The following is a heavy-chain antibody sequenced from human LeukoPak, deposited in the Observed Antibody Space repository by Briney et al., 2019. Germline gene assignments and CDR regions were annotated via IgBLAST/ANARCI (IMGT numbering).Heavy chain of an antibody. Sequence: GGSLRLSCADSGFTFSNYAMSWVRQAPGKELEWVSAISGSGGSTYYADSVKGRFTISRDNAKNSLNLQMNSLRAEDTAIYYCARDSADDSSGYYPFDYWGQGTQVSVSS. V-gene: IGHV3-23*01. J-gene: IGHJ4*02. CDR3: ARDSADDSSGYYPFDY. CDR1: GFTFSNYA. CDR2: ISGSGGST. D-gene: IGHD3-22*01.